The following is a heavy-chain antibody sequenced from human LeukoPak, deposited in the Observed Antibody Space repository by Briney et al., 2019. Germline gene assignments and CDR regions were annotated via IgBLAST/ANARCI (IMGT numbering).Heavy chain of an antibody. CDR2: IYYSGNT. Sequence: KASETLSLTCAVSGGSISSYYWSWILQPPGKGLEWIAYIYYSGNTNYNPSFKGRVTISVDTSKNQFSLKLSSLAAADTAIYYCARQPPATAAFDIWGQGTMVTVSS. D-gene: IGHD1-14*01. CDR1: GGSISSYY. J-gene: IGHJ3*02. V-gene: IGHV4-59*08. CDR3: ARQPPATAAFDI.